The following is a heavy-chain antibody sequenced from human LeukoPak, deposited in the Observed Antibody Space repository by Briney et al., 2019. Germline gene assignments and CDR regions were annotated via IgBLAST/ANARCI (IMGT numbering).Heavy chain of an antibody. CDR3: ARFAATRDLDY. Sequence: GGTLRLSCAASGFTFSSYSMNWVRQAPGKGLEWVSSISSTSSYIDYADSVRGRFTVSRENAKNSLYRQMNSLRAEDTAVYYCARFAATRDLDYCGQGTLFTVSS. V-gene: IGHV3-21*01. J-gene: IGHJ4*02. CDR2: ISSTSSYI. CDR1: GFTFSSYS. D-gene: IGHD1-26*01.